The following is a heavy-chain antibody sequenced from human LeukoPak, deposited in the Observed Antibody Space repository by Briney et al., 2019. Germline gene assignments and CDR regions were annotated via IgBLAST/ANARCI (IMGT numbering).Heavy chain of an antibody. J-gene: IGHJ4*02. CDR3: ANHPGGSFDY. CDR2: ISGTDDNT. Sequence: PGGSLRLSCGASGFSFSSSAMSWVRQAPGKGLEWVSGISGTDDNTYYADSVKGQFTIFRDNSKDILYLYMSSLRAEDTAMYCCANHPGGSFDYWGQGTLVAVSS. CDR1: GFSFSSSA. D-gene: IGHD3-16*01. V-gene: IGHV3-23*01.